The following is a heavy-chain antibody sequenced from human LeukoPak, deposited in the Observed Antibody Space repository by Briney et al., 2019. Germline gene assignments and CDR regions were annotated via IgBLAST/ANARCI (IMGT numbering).Heavy chain of an antibody. CDR1: GFTLSSYW. V-gene: IGHV3-7*01. J-gene: IGHJ4*02. Sequence: PGGSLSLSWAASGFTLSSYWMSWVRQAPGKGRGWLANIKQDGSEKYYVDSVKGRFTISRDNAKNSLYLQMNSLRAEDTAVYYCARDLGLGYFDWLFDYWGQGTLVTVSS. D-gene: IGHD3-9*01. CDR3: ARDLGLGYFDWLFDY. CDR2: IKQDGSEK.